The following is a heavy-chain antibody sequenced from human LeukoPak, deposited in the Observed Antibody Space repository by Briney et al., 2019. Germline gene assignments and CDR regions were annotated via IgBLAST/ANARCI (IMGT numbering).Heavy chain of an antibody. J-gene: IGHJ3*02. D-gene: IGHD3-22*01. CDR3: ARHEDFYDSCGYNSFPI. V-gene: IGHV4-39*01. CDR1: GGSISSSSYD. Sequence: SETLSLTGTVSGGSISSSSYDWGWIRQPPGKGLEWIGSIYYSGSTYYNPSLKSRVTISVDTSKNQFSLKLSSVTAADTAVYYCARHEDFYDSCGYNSFPIWGQGTMVTVSS. CDR2: IYYSGST.